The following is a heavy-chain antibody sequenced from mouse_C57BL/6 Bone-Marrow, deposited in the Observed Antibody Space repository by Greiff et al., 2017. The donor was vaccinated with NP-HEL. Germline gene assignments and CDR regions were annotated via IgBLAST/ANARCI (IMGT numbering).Heavy chain of an antibody. CDR3: VRGRNSMDY. J-gene: IGHJ4*01. Sequence: GGGLVQPKGSLKLSCAASGFSFNTYAMNWVRQAPGKGLEWVARIRSKSNNYATYYADSVKDRFTISRDDSESMLYLQINNLKTEDTAMYYCVRGRNSMDYWGQGTSVTVSS. V-gene: IGHV10-1*01. CDR1: GFSFNTYA. CDR2: IRSKSNNYAT.